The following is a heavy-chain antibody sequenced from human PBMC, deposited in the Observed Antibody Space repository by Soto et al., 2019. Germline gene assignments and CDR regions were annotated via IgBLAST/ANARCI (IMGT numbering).Heavy chain of an antibody. J-gene: IGHJ4*02. D-gene: IGHD5-18*01. CDR3: ARDRGYTYGFDF. Sequence: SETLSLTCTVSGGSISSSSYSWGWIRQPPGKGLEWIGTFYYSENTYYNPSLKSRVTISVDTSKNQFSLKLSSVTAADTAVYYCARDRGYTYGFDFWGQGALVTVSS. CDR2: FYYSENT. V-gene: IGHV4-39*02. CDR1: GGSISSSSYS.